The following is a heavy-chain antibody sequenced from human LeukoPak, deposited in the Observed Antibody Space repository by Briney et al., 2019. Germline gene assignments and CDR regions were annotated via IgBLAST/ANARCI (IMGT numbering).Heavy chain of an antibody. Sequence: PGRSLRLSCAASGFTFSSYAMHWVRQAPGKGLEWVAVISYDGSNKYYADSVKGRFTISRDNAKNTLYLQMNSLRAEDTAVYYCAMGGGIAADCGQGTLVTVSS. CDR2: ISYDGSNK. CDR3: AMGGGIAAD. CDR1: GFTFSSYA. J-gene: IGHJ4*02. V-gene: IGHV3-30*04. D-gene: IGHD6-13*01.